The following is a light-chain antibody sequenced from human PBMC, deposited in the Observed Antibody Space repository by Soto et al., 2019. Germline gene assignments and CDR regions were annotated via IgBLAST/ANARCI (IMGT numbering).Light chain of an antibody. J-gene: IGKJ2*01. Sequence: DIQLTQFPSFLSTSVGDRVTITCRASQGISRYLAWYQQKPGKAPNLLIYVASTLQSGVPSRFSGSGSGTEFTLTMSSLQPEDFATYYCQQLNSYPYTFGQGTKLEIK. CDR1: QGISRY. V-gene: IGKV1-9*01. CDR3: QQLNSYPYT. CDR2: VAS.